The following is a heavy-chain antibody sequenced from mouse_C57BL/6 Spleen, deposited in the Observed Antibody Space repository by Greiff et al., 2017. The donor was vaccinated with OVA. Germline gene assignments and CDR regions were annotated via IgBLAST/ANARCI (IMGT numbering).Heavy chain of an antibody. D-gene: IGHD1-1*01. CDR2: ISDGGSYT. CDR3: ARDRDYYGSSYNAMDY. V-gene: IGHV5-4*01. Sequence: EVQLQESGGGLVKPGGSLKLSCAASGFTFSSYAMSWVRQTPEKRLEWVATISDGGSYTYYPDNVKGRFTISRDNAKNNLYLQMSHLKSEDTAMYYCARDRDYYGSSYNAMDYWGQGTSVTVSS. J-gene: IGHJ4*01. CDR1: GFTFSSYA.